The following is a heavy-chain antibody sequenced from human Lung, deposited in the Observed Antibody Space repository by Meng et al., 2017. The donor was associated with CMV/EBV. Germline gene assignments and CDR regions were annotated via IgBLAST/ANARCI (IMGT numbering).Heavy chain of an antibody. CDR1: GGSISSSDYY. J-gene: IGHJ4*02. V-gene: IGHV4-39*07. Sequence: LXCTVPGGSISSSDYYWAWLRQTPGKGLEDFGSIHYDGTTYYNPSLKSRVTMSLDASKNQFSLRLSSVTAADTAVYYCARDYKYETSPFDYWGRGXLVTVSS. CDR3: ARDYKYETSPFDY. CDR2: IHYDGTT. D-gene: IGHD3-10*01.